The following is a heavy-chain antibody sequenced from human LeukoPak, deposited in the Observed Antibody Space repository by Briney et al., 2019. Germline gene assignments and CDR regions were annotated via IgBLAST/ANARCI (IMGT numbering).Heavy chain of an antibody. V-gene: IGHV1-2*02. Sequence: ASVKVSCKASGYTFTGYYMHWVRQAPGQGLEWMGWINPNSGGTNYAQKFQGRVTMTRDTSISTAYMELSRLRSDDTAVYYCARGDCSGGSCYFQTGYFHHWGQGTLVTVSS. J-gene: IGHJ1*01. CDR1: GYTFTGYY. CDR2: INPNSGGT. D-gene: IGHD2-15*01. CDR3: ARGDCSGGSCYFQTGYFHH.